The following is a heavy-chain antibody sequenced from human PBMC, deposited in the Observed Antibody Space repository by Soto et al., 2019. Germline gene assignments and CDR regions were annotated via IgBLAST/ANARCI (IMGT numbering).Heavy chain of an antibody. Sequence: QVQLVESGGGVVQPGRSLRLSCAAAGFTFSSYGMHWVRQAPGKGLEWVAVISYDGSNKYYADPVKGRFTISRDNSKNTLYLQMNSLRAEDTAVYYCAKNADSSGWYTFDYWGQGTLVTVSS. D-gene: IGHD6-19*01. CDR2: ISYDGSNK. CDR3: AKNADSSGWYTFDY. J-gene: IGHJ4*02. CDR1: GFTFSSYG. V-gene: IGHV3-30*18.